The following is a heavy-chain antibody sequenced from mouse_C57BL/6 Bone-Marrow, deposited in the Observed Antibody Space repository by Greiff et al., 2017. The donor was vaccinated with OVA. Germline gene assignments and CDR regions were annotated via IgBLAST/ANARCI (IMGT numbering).Heavy chain of an antibody. CDR3: ARGGYYDYDGGAWFAY. D-gene: IGHD2-4*01. CDR2: INSNNGGT. CDR1: GYTFTDYN. J-gene: IGHJ3*01. V-gene: IGHV1-18*01. Sequence: EVQRVESGPELAKPGASVKIPCKASGYTFTDYNMDWVKQSHGKSLEWIGDINSNNGGTIYNQKFKGKATLTVDKSSSTAYMGLRSLTSEDTAVYYCARGGYYDYDGGAWFAYWGQGTLVTVSA.